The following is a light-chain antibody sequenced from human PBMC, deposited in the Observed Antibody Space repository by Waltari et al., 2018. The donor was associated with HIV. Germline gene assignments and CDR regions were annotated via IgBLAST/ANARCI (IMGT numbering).Light chain of an antibody. CDR1: NIGYRR. J-gene: IGLJ2*01. Sequence: YELTQPPSVSVAPGQTATITCGGDNIGYRRVHWYQQKAGQAPGLVFYDDTDRPSGRPEGFSGCKSGNTAALTISRVEAGDEADYYCQVWASNSAYVVFGGRTKLTVL. CDR3: QVWASNSAYVV. CDR2: DDT. V-gene: IGLV3-21*02.